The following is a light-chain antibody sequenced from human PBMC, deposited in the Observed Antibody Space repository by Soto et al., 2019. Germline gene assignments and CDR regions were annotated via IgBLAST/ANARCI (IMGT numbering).Light chain of an antibody. CDR2: EVS. CDR1: SSDVGGYNY. Sequence: QSVLTQPASVSGSPGQSITISCTGTSSDVGGYNYVSWYQQHPGKAPKLMISEVSNRPSGVSNRSSGSKSGNTASLTISGLQAEDEADYYCSSYTSSSTKVFGTGTKLTVL. CDR3: SSYTSSSTKV. J-gene: IGLJ1*01. V-gene: IGLV2-14*01.